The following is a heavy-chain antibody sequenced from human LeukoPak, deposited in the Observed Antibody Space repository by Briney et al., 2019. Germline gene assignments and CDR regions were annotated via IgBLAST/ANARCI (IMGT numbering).Heavy chain of an antibody. CDR3: ARDRIEQQRTLGRSSNYYYYYYMDV. CDR1: GFTVSSNY. J-gene: IGHJ6*03. Sequence: GGSLRLSCAASGFTVSSNYMSWVRQAPRKGLEWVSVIYSGGSTYYADSVKGRFTISRDNSKNTLYLQMNSLRAEDTAVYYCARDRIEQQRTLGRSSNYYYYYYMDVWGKGTTVTVSS. CDR2: IYSGGST. V-gene: IGHV3-66*01. D-gene: IGHD6-13*01.